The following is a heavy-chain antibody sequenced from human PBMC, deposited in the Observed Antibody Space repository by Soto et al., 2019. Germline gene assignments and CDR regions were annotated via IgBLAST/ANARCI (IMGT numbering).Heavy chain of an antibody. CDR2: INHSGST. Sequence: SETLSLTCAVYGGSFSGYYWTWIRQPPGTGLEWIGEINHSGSTNYNPSLKSRVTISVDTSKNQFSLKLTSVTAADTAVYYCASPQRGNGFDIWGQGTMVP. CDR1: GGSFSGYY. V-gene: IGHV4-34*01. J-gene: IGHJ3*02. CDR3: ASPQRGNGFDI. D-gene: IGHD6-13*01.